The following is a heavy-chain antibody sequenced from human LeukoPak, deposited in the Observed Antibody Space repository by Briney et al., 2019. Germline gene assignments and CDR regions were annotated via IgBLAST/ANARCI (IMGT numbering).Heavy chain of an antibody. CDR2: ISAYSGNT. J-gene: IGHJ4*02. CDR1: GYTFTSYG. D-gene: IGHD3-22*01. CDR3: AREGTTYDSSGYYYPLRYFDY. V-gene: IGHV1-18*01. Sequence: ASVKVSCKASGYTFTSYGISWVRQAPGQGLEWMGWISAYSGNTNYAQKLQGRVTMTTDTSTSTASMELRSLRSDDTAVYYCAREGTTYDSSGYYYPLRYFDYWGQGTLVTVSS.